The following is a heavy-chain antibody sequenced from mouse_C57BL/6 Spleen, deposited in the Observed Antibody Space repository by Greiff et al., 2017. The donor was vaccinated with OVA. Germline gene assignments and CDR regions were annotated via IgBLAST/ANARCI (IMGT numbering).Heavy chain of an antibody. CDR1: GYPFTSYW. D-gene: IGHD2-12*01. CDR2: IHPNSGST. V-gene: IGHV1-64*01. Sequence: VQLQQPGAELVKPGASVKLSCKASGYPFTSYWMHWVQQRPGQGLEWVGLIHPNSGSTNYNEKFKSKATLTVDQSSSTAYMQLSSMTSEDAAVYYCAREGVYDRVDDWGKGTTLTVSS. CDR3: AREGVYDRVDD. J-gene: IGHJ2*01.